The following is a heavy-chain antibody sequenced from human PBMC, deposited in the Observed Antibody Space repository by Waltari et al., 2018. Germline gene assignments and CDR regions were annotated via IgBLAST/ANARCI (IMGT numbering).Heavy chain of an antibody. V-gene: IGHV3-74*01. Sequence: EVQLVESGGGLVQPGGSLRLSCAASGFTFSSYWMHLVRQAPGKGLVWVSRINSDGSSTSYADSVKGRFTISRDNAKNTLYLQMNSLRAEDTAVYYCARDLVVAATAHYYGMDVWGQGTTVTVSS. CDR1: GFTFSSYW. D-gene: IGHD2-15*01. J-gene: IGHJ6*02. CDR2: INSDGSST. CDR3: ARDLVVAATAHYYGMDV.